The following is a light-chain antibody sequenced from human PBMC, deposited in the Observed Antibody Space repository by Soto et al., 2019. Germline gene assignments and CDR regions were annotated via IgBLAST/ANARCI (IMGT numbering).Light chain of an antibody. CDR1: SSDVGAYNH. V-gene: IGLV2-8*01. Sequence: QSVLTQPPSASGSPGQSVTISCTGTSSDVGAYNHVSWYQQHPGKAPKLMIYEVSKRPSGVPDRFSGSKSGNTASLTVSGLQAEDEADYDCSSYAGSNNFFYVLGTGTKVTVL. CDR3: SSYAGSNNFFYV. J-gene: IGLJ1*01. CDR2: EVS.